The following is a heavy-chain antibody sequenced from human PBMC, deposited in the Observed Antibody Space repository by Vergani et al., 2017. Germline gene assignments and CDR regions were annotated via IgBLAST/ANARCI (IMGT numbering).Heavy chain of an antibody. D-gene: IGHD3-16*02. Sequence: QVQLVESGGGVVQPGRSLRLSCAASGFTFSSYGIHWVRQAPGKGLEGVAVIWYDGSNKYYADSVKGRFTISRDNSKNTLYLQINSLRAEDTGVYYCTRLYYDYVWGGYRSRQKVDSFDIWGQGQWSPSLQ. CDR1: GFTFSSYG. J-gene: IGHJ3*02. V-gene: IGHV3-33*01. CDR3: TRLYYDYVWGGYRSRQKVDSFDI. CDR2: IWYDGSNK.